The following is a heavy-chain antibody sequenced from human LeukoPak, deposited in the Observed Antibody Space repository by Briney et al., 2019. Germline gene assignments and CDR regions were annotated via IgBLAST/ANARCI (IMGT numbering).Heavy chain of an antibody. CDR2: ISSSGSTI. Sequence: GGSLRLSCAASGFTFSGYEMNWVRQAPGKGLEWVSYISSSGSTIYYADSVKGRFTISRDNAKNSLYLQMNSLRAEDTAVYYCARLDYDSSGYYYGFDPWGQGTLVTVSS. CDR1: GFTFSGYE. V-gene: IGHV3-48*03. J-gene: IGHJ5*02. D-gene: IGHD3-22*01. CDR3: ARLDYDSSGYYYGFDP.